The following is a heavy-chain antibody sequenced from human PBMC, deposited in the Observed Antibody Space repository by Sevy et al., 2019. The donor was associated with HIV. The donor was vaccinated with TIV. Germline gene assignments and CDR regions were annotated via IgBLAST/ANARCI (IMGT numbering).Heavy chain of an antibody. CDR3: ARDHVKDGDLGDYYYYAMDV. Sequence: GGSLRLSCAASGFTFSEYYMSWIRQAPGKGLEWLSYISGSDSTLYYADSVKGRFTISRDNSKNSLYLQMNSLRAEDTAVYYCARDHVKDGDLGDYYYYAMDVWGQGTTVTVSS. J-gene: IGHJ6*02. CDR2: ISGSDSTL. V-gene: IGHV3-11*01. CDR1: GFTFSEYY. D-gene: IGHD4-17*01.